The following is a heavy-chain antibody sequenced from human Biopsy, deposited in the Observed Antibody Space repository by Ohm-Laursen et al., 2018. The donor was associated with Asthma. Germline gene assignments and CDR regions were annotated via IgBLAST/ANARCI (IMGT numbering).Heavy chain of an antibody. Sequence: SLRLSCAASGFTFSNYGMSWVRQAPGKGLEYVSAISSGGDVTYYADSVKGRFTISRDNSKNTLYLQMNSLRAEDTALYYCAKEVGNTLPFDYWGQGTLVTVSS. J-gene: IGHJ4*02. V-gene: IGHV3-23*01. CDR1: GFTFSNYG. CDR3: AKEVGNTLPFDY. D-gene: IGHD7-27*01. CDR2: ISSGGDVT.